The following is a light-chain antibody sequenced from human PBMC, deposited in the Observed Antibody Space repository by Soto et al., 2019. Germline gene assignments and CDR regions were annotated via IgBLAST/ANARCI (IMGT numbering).Light chain of an antibody. J-gene: IGKJ4*01. Sequence: EIVLTQSPGTLSLSPGERATLSCRASQSVSSSYLAWYQQKPGQAPRLLILGASSRATGIPDRFSGSGSGTDFTLTISSLEPEDFAVYYCQQRSNWRGTFGGGTKVDIK. CDR1: QSVSSSY. V-gene: IGKV3D-20*02. CDR2: GAS. CDR3: QQRSNWRGT.